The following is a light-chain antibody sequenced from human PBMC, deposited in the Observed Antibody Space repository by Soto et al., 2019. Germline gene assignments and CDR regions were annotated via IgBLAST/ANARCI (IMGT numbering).Light chain of an antibody. CDR3: SSYTSSNTVV. CDR2: DVT. J-gene: IGLJ2*01. V-gene: IGLV2-14*03. Sequence: QSALTQPASVSGSPRQSITISSTGTSSDVGGYNFVSWYQQHPGKAPKLMIYDVTNRPSGVSNRFSGSKSGNTASLTISGLQAEDEADYYCSSYTSSNTVVFGGGTKLTVL. CDR1: SSDVGGYNF.